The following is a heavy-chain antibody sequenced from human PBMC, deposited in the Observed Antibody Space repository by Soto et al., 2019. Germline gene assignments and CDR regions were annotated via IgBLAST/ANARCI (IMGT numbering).Heavy chain of an antibody. V-gene: IGHV3-49*04. CDR3: AKGRDQLPTSDY. CDR2: IRSRLYGGTA. Sequence: PGGSLRLSCTAAGFTFGDYALSWVRQAPGKGLEWVTSIRSRLYGGTAEYAASVKGRFTISRDDSESIVYLQMNSLRAEDTAVYYCAKGRDQLPTSDYWGQGTLVTVSS. CDR1: GFTFGDYA. J-gene: IGHJ4*02. D-gene: IGHD2-2*01.